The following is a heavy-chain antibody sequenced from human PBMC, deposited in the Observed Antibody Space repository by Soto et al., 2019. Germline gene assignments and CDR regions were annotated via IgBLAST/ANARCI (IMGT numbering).Heavy chain of an antibody. V-gene: IGHV3-23*01. CDR3: AKELGSGWYPDAFEI. J-gene: IGHJ3*02. CDR2: ISGSGGST. D-gene: IGHD6-19*01. Sequence: GGFLRLSYAASGFTFSGYAMRWVRQDPGKGLEWVSAISGSGGSTYYADSVKGRFTISRDNSKNTLYLQMNSLRAEDTAVYYCAKELGSGWYPDAFEIWGQGTMVTGSS. CDR1: GFTFSGYA.